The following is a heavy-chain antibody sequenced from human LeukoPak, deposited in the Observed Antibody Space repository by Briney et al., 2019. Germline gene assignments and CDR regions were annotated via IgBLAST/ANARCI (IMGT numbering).Heavy chain of an antibody. J-gene: IGHJ3*02. D-gene: IGHD5-12*01. V-gene: IGHV4-59*08. CDR1: GGSISSYY. CDR2: IYYSGRT. CDR3: ARRWLRGVWSTHTFDI. Sequence: SETLSLTCTVSGGSISSYYWNWIRQPPGKGLEWIGYIYYSGRTNYNPSLKSRVTISVDTSKNQFSLKLSSVTAADTAVYYCARRWLRGVWSTHTFDIWGQGTMVTVSS.